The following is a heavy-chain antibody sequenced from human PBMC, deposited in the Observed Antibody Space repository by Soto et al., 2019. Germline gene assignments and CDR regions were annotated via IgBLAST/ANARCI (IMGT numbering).Heavy chain of an antibody. Sequence: ASVKVSFKASGYTFTKYGFNWVRRAPGQGLEWMGWVSPYDGKTSYAQNLQGRVTLTTDTSTTTAFMELWSLRSDDTAVYYCARGALPWTTSYFDHWGQGTPVTVSS. CDR3: ARGALPWTTSYFDH. J-gene: IGHJ4*02. V-gene: IGHV1-18*01. CDR2: VSPYDGKT. CDR1: GYTFTKYG. D-gene: IGHD3-3*01.